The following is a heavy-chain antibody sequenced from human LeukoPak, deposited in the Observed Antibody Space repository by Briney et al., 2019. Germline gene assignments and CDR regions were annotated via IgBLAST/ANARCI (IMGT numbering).Heavy chain of an antibody. D-gene: IGHD3-3*01. J-gene: IGHJ5*02. CDR3: ATASTYYDFWSGYYMNGWFDP. Sequence: ASVKVSCKVSGYTLTELSMHWVRQAPGKGLEWMGGFDPEDGETIYARKFQGRVTMTEDTSTDTAYMELSSLRSEDTAVYYCATASTYYDFWSGYYMNGWFDPWGQGTLVTVSS. CDR2: FDPEDGET. V-gene: IGHV1-24*01. CDR1: GYTLTELS.